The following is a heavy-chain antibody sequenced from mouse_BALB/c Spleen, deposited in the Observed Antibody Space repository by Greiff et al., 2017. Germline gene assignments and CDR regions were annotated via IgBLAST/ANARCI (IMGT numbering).Heavy chain of an antibody. V-gene: IGHV3-6*02. J-gene: IGHJ4*01. CDR1: GYSITSGYY. D-gene: IGHD2-14*01. CDR2: ISYDGSN. CDR3: AREDRYGYAMDY. Sequence: ESGPGLVKPSQSLSLTCSVTGYSITSGYYWNWIRQFPGNKLEWMGYISYDGSNNYNPSLKNRISITRDTSKNQFFLKLNSVTTEATATYYCAREDRYGYAMDYWGQGTSVTVSS.